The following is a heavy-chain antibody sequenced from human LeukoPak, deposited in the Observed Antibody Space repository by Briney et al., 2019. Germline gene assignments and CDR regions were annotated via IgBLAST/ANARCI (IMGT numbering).Heavy chain of an antibody. CDR1: GGSFSGYY. D-gene: IGHD5-18*01. Sequence: SETLSLTCAVEGGSFSGYYWSWIRQPPGKGLEWIGEINHGGITTYNPSLRSRVSISIDTSKMQFSLKLRAVTAADRAVYYCARGLRGYGYGNWFDPWGQGTLVTVSS. V-gene: IGHV4-34*01. CDR3: ARGLRGYGYGNWFDP. CDR2: INHGGIT. J-gene: IGHJ5*02.